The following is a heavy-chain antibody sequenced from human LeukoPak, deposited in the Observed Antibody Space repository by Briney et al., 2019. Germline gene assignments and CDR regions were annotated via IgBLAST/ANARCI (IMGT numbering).Heavy chain of an antibody. V-gene: IGHV3-21*01. D-gene: IGHD2/OR15-2a*01. CDR3: ARGKTSQNIVTRKTYNWFDP. CDR2: ISSSSDYI. CDR1: GFTFSSYN. J-gene: IGHJ5*02. Sequence: GGSLRLSCAASGFTFSSYNMNWVRQAPGKGLEWVSSISSSSDYIYYADSVKGRFTISRANAKNSLYLQMKSLRAEDTAVYYCARGKTSQNIVTRKTYNWFDPWGQGTLVTVSS.